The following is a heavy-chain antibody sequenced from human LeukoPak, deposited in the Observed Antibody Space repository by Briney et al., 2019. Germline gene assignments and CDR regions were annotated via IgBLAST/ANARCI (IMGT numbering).Heavy chain of an antibody. CDR1: GGSISSSNW. Sequence: AETLSLTCAVSGGSISSSNWWSWVRQPPGKGLEWIGEIYHSGSTNYNPSLKSRVTISVDTSKNQFSLKLSSVTAADTAVYYCARPLGELPDDAFDIWGQGTMVTVSS. J-gene: IGHJ3*02. CDR3: ARPLGELPDDAFDI. CDR2: IYHSGST. V-gene: IGHV4-4*02. D-gene: IGHD3-16*01.